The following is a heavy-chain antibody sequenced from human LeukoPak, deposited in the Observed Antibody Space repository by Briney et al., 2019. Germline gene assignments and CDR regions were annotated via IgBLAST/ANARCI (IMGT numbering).Heavy chain of an antibody. Sequence: GGSLRLSCAASGFTVSSNYMSWVRQAPGKGLERVSVIYSGGSTYYADSVKGRFTISRDNSKNTLYLQMNSLRAEDTAVYYCARSLWFGELDYWGQGTLVTVSS. CDR3: ARSLWFGELDY. V-gene: IGHV3-53*01. D-gene: IGHD3-10*01. J-gene: IGHJ4*02. CDR2: IYSGGST. CDR1: GFTVSSNY.